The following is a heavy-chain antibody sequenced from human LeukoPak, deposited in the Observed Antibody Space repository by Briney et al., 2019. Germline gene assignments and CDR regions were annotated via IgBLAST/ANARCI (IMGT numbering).Heavy chain of an antibody. CDR1: GFTFSSYA. V-gene: IGHV3-53*01. CDR2: IYSGGST. J-gene: IGHJ3*02. Sequence: GGSLRLSCAASGFTFSSYAMSWVRQAPGKGLEWVSVIYSGGSTYYADSVKGRFTISRDNSKNTLYLQMNSLRAEDTAVYYCARINFEIWSGYPDAFDIWGQGTMVTVSS. CDR3: ARINFEIWSGYPDAFDI. D-gene: IGHD3-3*01.